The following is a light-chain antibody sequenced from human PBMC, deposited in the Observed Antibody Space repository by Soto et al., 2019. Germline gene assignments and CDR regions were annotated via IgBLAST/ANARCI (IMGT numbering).Light chain of an antibody. CDR2: EVS. J-gene: IGLJ1*01. Sequence: QSALTQPASVSGSPGQSITISCTGTSSDVGGYDYVSWYQQHPGKAPTLMIYEVSNRPSGISNRFSGSKSGNTASLTISGLQTEDEADYYCISFTSRHIYVFGTGTKVTVL. CDR3: ISFTSRHIYV. V-gene: IGLV2-14*01. CDR1: SSDVGGYDY.